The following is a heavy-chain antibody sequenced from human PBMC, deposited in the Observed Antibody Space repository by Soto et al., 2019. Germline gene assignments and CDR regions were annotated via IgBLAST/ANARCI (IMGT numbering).Heavy chain of an antibody. CDR3: ARVSTVTTRSVDY. D-gene: IGHD4-17*01. CDR1: GYSISSGYY. CDR2: MFHSGST. Sequence: PSETLSLTCAVSGYSISSGYYWAWIRQSPGQGLEWIGSMFHSGSTYYNPSLRGRVDISIDTSKSQVSLTLRSVTAADTAVYFCARVSTVTTRSVDYWGQGVLVTVYS. V-gene: IGHV4-38-2*01. J-gene: IGHJ4*02.